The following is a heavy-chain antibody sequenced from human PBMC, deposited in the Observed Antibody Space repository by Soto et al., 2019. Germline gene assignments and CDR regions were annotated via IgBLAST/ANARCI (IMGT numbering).Heavy chain of an antibody. CDR2: IYYSGST. CDR1: GGSISSSSYY. CDR3: ARSPFFDDFWSGYNKNHYFDY. Sequence: SQTLSLPCTVSGGSISSSSYYWGWIRQPPGKGLEWIGSIYYSGSTYYNPSLKSRVTISVDTSKNQFSLKLSSVTAAETAVYYCARSPFFDDFWSGYNKNHYFDYWGQGTLVTVSS. D-gene: IGHD3-3*01. V-gene: IGHV4-39*01. J-gene: IGHJ4*02.